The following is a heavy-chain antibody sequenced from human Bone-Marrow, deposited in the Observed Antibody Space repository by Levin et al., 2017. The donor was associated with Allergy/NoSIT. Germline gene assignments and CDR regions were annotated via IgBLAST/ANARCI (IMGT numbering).Heavy chain of an antibody. V-gene: IGHV3-9*01. CDR1: GFTFDDYA. CDR3: AKDISNGGKEYYYYYYGMDV. D-gene: IGHD3-16*01. J-gene: IGHJ6*02. Sequence: GGSLRLSCAASGFTFDDYAMHWVRQAPGKGLEWVSGISWNSGSIGYADSVKGRFTISRDNAKNSLYLQMNSLRAEDTALYYCAKDISNGGKEYYYYYYGMDVWGQGTTVTVSS. CDR2: ISWNSGSI.